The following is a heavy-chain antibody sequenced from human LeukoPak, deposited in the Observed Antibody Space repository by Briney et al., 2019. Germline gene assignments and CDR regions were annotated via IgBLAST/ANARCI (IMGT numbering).Heavy chain of an antibody. Sequence: PGGSLRLSCAASGFTFSGYGMHWVRQAPGKGLEWVAVILNDGSQEKYADSVKGRSTISRDNSKNTLFLQMNSLRAEDTAVYYCARDDALGDNALDIWGQGTMVTVSS. CDR1: GFTFSGYG. CDR2: ILNDGSQE. CDR3: ARDDALGDNALDI. V-gene: IGHV3-33*01. J-gene: IGHJ3*02. D-gene: IGHD3-16*01.